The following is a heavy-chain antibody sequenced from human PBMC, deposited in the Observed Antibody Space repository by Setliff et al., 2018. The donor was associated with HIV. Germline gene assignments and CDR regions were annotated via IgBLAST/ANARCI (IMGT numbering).Heavy chain of an antibody. V-gene: IGHV4-61*09. CDR2: IYTNGYT. CDR1: GGSVRSGSYY. CDR3: ARAPPVIQNDAFDV. Sequence: LSLTCTVSGGSVRSGSYYWTWIRQPAGKGPERIGHIYTNGYTNYNPSLKSRVTISVDTSRDQFSLQLTSVTAADTAVYYCARAPPVIQNDAFDVWGQGTMVTVSS. J-gene: IGHJ3*01.